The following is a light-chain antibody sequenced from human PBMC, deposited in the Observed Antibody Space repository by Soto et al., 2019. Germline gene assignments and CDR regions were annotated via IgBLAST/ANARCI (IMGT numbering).Light chain of an antibody. CDR2: DDS. J-gene: IGLJ2*01. CDR3: QVWDSSSDHVV. V-gene: IGLV3-21*02. Sequence: SYELTQPPSVSVSPGQSARITCSGEALPKQFAYWYQQKPGQAPVLVVYDDSDRPSGIPERFSGSNSGNTATLTISRVEAGDEADYYCQVWDSSSDHVVFGGGTKLTVL. CDR1: ALPKQ.